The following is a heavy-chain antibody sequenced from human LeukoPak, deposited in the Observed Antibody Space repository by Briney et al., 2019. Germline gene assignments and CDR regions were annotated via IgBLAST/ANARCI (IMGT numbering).Heavy chain of an antibody. CDR3: VRFGLTSSLDH. V-gene: IGHV5-51*01. CDR2: IYPGYSDA. J-gene: IGHJ5*02. Sequence: GESLEISCKGSGYSFTSYWIGWVRQVPGKGLEWMGLIYPGYSDAKYSPSFQGQVTLSVDASISTAYLRLSGLRASDTAIYYCVRFGLTSSLDHWGQGTLVTVSS. D-gene: IGHD6-13*01. CDR1: GYSFTSYW.